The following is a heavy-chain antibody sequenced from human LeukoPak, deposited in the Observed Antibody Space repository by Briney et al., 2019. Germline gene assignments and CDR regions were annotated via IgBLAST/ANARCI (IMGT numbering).Heavy chain of an antibody. CDR2: IIPIFGTA. CDR1: AGTFSSYA. J-gene: IGHJ4*02. V-gene: IGHV1-69*13. D-gene: IGHD5-18*01. CDR3: ARGSVEGYSYGYLGIDY. Sequence: SSVKVSCKASAGTFSSYAISLVRQPPGQGIEWMGGIIPIFGTANYAQKFQVRVTITADESTSTAYMELSSPRSEDTAVYYCARGSVEGYSYGYLGIDYWGQGTLVTVSS.